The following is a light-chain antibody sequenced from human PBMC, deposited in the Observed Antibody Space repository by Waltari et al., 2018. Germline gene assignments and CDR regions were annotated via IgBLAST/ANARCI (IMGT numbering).Light chain of an antibody. J-gene: IGKJ2*01. Sequence: DVQMTQSPSSLSASVGDRVTSTCRASQSTWSHLNWYQQKPGKAPKILIYGASTLQGGVPSRFSGSGSGTDFTLTISSLQPEDSATYYCQQSYHIPYTFGQGTKLEIK. CDR1: QSTWSH. CDR3: QQSYHIPYT. CDR2: GAS. V-gene: IGKV1-39*01.